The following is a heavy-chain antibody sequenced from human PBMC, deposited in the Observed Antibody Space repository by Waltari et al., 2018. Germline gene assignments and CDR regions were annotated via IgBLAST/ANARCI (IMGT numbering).Heavy chain of an antibody. V-gene: IGHV3-21*01. Sequence: EVQLVESGGGLVKPGGSLSLSCAASGFTFSSYSMNWVRQAPGKWLEWVSSISSSSSYIYYADSVKGRFTISRDNAKNSLYLQMNSLRAEDTAVYYCARYISTGDYYYGMDVWGQGTTVTVSS. D-gene: IGHD2-2*01. J-gene: IGHJ6*02. CDR3: ARYISTGDYYYGMDV. CDR2: ISSSSSYI. CDR1: GFTFSSYS.